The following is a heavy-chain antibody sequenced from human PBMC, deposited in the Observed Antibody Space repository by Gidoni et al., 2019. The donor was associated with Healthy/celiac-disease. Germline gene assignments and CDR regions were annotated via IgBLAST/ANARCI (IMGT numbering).Heavy chain of an antibody. V-gene: IGHV3-30*18. CDR3: AKDLWWLRSSFDY. D-gene: IGHD5-12*01. J-gene: IGHJ4*02. Sequence: QVQLVESGGGVVQPGRSLSLSCAASGFPFSSYGMHWVRQAPGKGLEWVAVISYDGSNKYYADSVKGRFTISRDNSKNTLYLQMNSLRAEDTAVYYCAKDLWWLRSSFDYWGQGTLVTVSS. CDR1: GFPFSSYG. CDR2: ISYDGSNK.